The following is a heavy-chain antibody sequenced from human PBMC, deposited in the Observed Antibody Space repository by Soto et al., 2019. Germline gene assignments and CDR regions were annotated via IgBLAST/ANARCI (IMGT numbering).Heavy chain of an antibody. CDR1: GGSISSGGYY. J-gene: IGHJ6*02. Sequence: PSETLSLTCTVSGGSISSGGYYWSWIRQHPGKGLEWIGYIYYSGSTYYNPSLKSRVTISVDTSKNQFSLKLSSVTAADTAVYYCARDNDHYYGMDVWGQGTTVTVSS. CDR2: IYYSGST. V-gene: IGHV4-31*03. CDR3: ARDNDHYYGMDV. D-gene: IGHD2-8*01.